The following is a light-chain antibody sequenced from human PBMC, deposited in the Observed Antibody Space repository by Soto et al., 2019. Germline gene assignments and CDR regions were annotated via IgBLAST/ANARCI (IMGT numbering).Light chain of an antibody. CDR1: QGISTY. CDR3: QQANSFPIT. J-gene: IGKJ5*01. CDR2: AAS. Sequence: DIQMTQSPSSLSASVGDRVTITCRASQGISTYLNWYQKKPGKAPKLLIYAASSLQSGVPSRFSGSGSGTDFTLTISSLQPEDFATYYCQQANSFPITFGQGTRLEIK. V-gene: IGKV1-12*01.